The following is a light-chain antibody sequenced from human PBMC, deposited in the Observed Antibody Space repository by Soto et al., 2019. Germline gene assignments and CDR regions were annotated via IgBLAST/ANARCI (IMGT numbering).Light chain of an antibody. CDR1: QSVSSF. CDR3: QQRGNWPLT. J-gene: IGKJ4*01. V-gene: IGKV3-11*01. CDR2: DAS. Sequence: EIEVTQSPATLSLSPGERATLSCRASQSVSSFLAWYQQKPGQAPRLLIYDASNRATGIPARFSGSGSGTDFTLTISSLEPEDFAVYYCQQRGNWPLTFGGGTKVDIK.